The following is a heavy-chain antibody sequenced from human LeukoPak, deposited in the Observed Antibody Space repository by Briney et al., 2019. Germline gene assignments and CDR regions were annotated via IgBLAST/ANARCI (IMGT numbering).Heavy chain of an antibody. CDR2: IYYSGST. J-gene: IGHJ4*02. Sequence: SETLSLTCTVSGGSISGYYWSWIRQPPGKGLEWIGYIYYSGSTNYNPSLKSRVTMSVDTSRNQFSLKLTSMTATDADVYYCARESKSYDGSGFYHDYWGQGTLVAVSS. CDR1: GGSISGYY. D-gene: IGHD3-22*01. CDR3: ARESKSYDGSGFYHDY. V-gene: IGHV4-59*12.